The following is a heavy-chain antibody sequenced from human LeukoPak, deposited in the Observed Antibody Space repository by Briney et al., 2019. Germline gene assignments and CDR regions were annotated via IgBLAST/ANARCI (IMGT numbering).Heavy chain of an antibody. Sequence: GGSLRLSCATSGFTFSNYGMNWFRQAPGKGRDWVSSISSTSAYIYYADSVKGRVTISRDNAKNSLYLQMDSLRAEDTAVYYCAKSYSVTGTFPALDYWGQGTLVTVSS. CDR3: AKSYSVTGTFPALDY. CDR1: GFTFSNYG. J-gene: IGHJ4*02. CDR2: ISSTSAYI. D-gene: IGHD6-19*01. V-gene: IGHV3-21*01.